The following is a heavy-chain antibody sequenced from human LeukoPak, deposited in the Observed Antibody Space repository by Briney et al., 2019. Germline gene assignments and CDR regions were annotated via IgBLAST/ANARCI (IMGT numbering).Heavy chain of an antibody. V-gene: IGHV1-24*01. CDR3: ARVPASYYYGSGSYYPFFDY. Sequence: ASVKVSCKVSGYTLTELSMHWVRQAPGKGLEWMGGFDPEDGETIYAQKFQGRVTMTEDTSTDTAYMELSSLRSEDTAVYYCARVPASYYYGSGSYYPFFDYWGQGTLVTVSS. J-gene: IGHJ4*02. CDR2: FDPEDGET. CDR1: GYTLTELS. D-gene: IGHD3-10*01.